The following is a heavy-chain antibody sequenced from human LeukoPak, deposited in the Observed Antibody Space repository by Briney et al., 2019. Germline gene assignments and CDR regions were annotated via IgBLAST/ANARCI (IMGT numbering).Heavy chain of an antibody. J-gene: IGHJ4*02. CDR2: ISSSSSTI. V-gene: IGHV3-48*02. D-gene: IGHD2-2*01. Sequence: GGSLRLSCAASGFTFSSYSMSWVRQTPGKGLEWVSYISSSSSTIYYADSVKGRFTISRDNAKNSLYLQMNSLRDEDTAVYYCAGPIVVVPAALTADDYWGQGTLVTVSS. CDR3: AGPIVVVPAALTADDY. CDR1: GFTFSSYS.